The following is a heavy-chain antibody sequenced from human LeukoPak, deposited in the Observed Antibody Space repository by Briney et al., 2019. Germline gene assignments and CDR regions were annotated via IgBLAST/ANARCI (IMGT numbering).Heavy chain of an antibody. V-gene: IGHV4-39*07. D-gene: IGHD5-24*01. Sequence: PSETLSLTCTVSGGSISSSSYYWGWIRQPPGTGLEWIGSIYYSGSTYYNPSLKSRVTISVDTSKNQFSLKLSSVTAADTAVYYCARDTNFAYYYMDVWGKGTTVTVSS. CDR1: GGSISSSSYY. CDR2: IYYSGST. CDR3: ARDTNFAYYYMDV. J-gene: IGHJ6*03.